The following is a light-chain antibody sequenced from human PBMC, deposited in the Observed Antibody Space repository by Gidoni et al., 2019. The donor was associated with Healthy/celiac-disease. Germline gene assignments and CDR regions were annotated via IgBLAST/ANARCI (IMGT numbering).Light chain of an antibody. CDR1: QSISSY. J-gene: IGKJ5*01. Sequence: DIQMTQSPSYLSASVGDRVTITCRASQSISSYLNWYQQKPGKAPKLLIYAASSLQSGVPSRFSGSGSGTDFTLTISSLQPEDFATYYCQQSYSTPLITFXXXTRLEIK. V-gene: IGKV1-39*01. CDR2: AAS. CDR3: QQSYSTPLIT.